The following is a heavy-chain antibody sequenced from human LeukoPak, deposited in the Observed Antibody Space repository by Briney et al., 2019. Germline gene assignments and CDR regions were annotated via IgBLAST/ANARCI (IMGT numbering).Heavy chain of an antibody. CDR3: ARDPSVAVTGNYYYYMDV. D-gene: IGHD6-6*01. J-gene: IGHJ6*03. Sequence: SVKVSCKASAYTLTRYYMHWLRQAPAQALEGIGWVYPNSGDRKYALKFQARVTMTRATSISTAYMELSRLRSDHTAVYFCARDPSVAVTGNYYYYMDVWGEGTTVTVSS. CDR1: AYTLTRYY. CDR2: VYPNSGDR. V-gene: IGHV1-2*02.